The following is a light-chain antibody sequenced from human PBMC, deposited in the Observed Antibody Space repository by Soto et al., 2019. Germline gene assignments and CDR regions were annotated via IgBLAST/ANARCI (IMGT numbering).Light chain of an antibody. V-gene: IGLV2-14*01. CDR1: SSDIGAYNY. Sequence: QSVLTQPASVSGSPGQSITISCTGTSSDIGAYNYVSWYQQHPDKAPKVVIYHVSNRPSGVSNRFSGSKSGNTASLTISGLQAEDEDDYYCKSYTTSSTVVFGGGTKLTVL. CDR3: KSYTTSSTVV. CDR2: HVS. J-gene: IGLJ2*01.